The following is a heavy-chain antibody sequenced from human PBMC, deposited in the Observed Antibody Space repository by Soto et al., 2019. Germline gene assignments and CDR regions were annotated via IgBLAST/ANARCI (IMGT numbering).Heavy chain of an antibody. CDR1: GGSIGSYY. Sequence: SETLSLTCSVSGGSIGSYYWSWIRQPPGKGLEWIGYIYYSGSTNYNPSLKSRVTISVDTSKNQFSLKLSSVTAADTAVYYCARGGWIQTDYWGQGTLVTVSS. V-gene: IGHV4-59*08. CDR3: ARGGWIQTDY. D-gene: IGHD5-18*01. CDR2: IYYSGST. J-gene: IGHJ4*02.